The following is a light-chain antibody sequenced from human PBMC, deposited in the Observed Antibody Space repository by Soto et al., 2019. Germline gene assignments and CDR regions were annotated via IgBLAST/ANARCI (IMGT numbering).Light chain of an antibody. CDR3: QQYNSHSKT. CDR1: QSISSW. CDR2: DAS. V-gene: IGKV1-5*01. J-gene: IGKJ1*01. Sequence: RVTITCRASQSISSWLAWYQQKPGKAPKLPIYDASSLESGVPSRFSGSGSGTEFTLTISSLQPDDFATFYCQQYNSHSKTFGQGTKVDI.